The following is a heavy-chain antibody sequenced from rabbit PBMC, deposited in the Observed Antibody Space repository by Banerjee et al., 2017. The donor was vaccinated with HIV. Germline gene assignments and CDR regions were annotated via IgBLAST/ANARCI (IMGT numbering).Heavy chain of an antibody. CDR2: IDGGSSGST. CDR1: GFSLSSYD. J-gene: IGHJ4*01. V-gene: IGHV1S40*01. D-gene: IGHD2-1*01. Sequence: QSLEESGGDLVKPGASLTLTCTASGFSLSSYDMCWVRQAPGKGLEWIGCIDGGSSGSTYYASWAKGRFTISKSSSTTVTLQMTSLTVADTATYFCARDDDYGIRGYVLWGPGTLVT. CDR3: ARDDDYGIRGYVL.